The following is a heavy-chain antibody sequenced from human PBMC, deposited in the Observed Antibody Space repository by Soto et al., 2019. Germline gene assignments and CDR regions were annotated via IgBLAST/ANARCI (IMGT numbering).Heavy chain of an antibody. J-gene: IGHJ6*03. CDR1: GDSVSSNSAA. CDR2: TYYRSKWYN. D-gene: IGHD6-13*01. V-gene: IGHV6-1*01. Sequence: PSQTLSLTCAISGDSVSSNSAAWNWIRQSPSRGLEWLGRTYYRSKWYNDYAVSVKSRITINPDTSKNQFSLQLNSVTPEDTAVYYCARVQQLVAHYYYYYYMDVWGKGTTVTVSS. CDR3: ARVQQLVAHYYYYYYMDV.